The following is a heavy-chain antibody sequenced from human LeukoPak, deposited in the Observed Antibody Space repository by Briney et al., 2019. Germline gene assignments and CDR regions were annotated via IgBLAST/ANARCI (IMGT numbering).Heavy chain of an antibody. V-gene: IGHV3-49*03. D-gene: IGHD3-22*01. CDR3: TRAAEDYYYDSSGYSC. J-gene: IGHJ4*02. CDR1: GFTFGDYA. CDR2: IRSKAYGGTT. Sequence: GGSLRLSCTASGFTFGDYAMSWFRQAPGKGLEWVGFIRSKAYGGTTEYAASVKGRFTISRDDSKGIAYLQMNCLKTEDTAVYYCTRAAEDYYYDSSGYSCWGQGTLVTVSS.